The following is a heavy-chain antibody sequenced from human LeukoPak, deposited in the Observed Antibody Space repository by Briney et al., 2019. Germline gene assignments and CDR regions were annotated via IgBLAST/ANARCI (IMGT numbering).Heavy chain of an antibody. J-gene: IGHJ6*03. Sequence: GGSLRLSCAASGFTFSNAWMSWARQAPGKGLEWVGRIKSKTDGGTTDYAATVKAKFTISRDDSNNTLYLQMNSLKTEDTAVYYCTTDVGMIAARPRYYYYYYMDVWGKGTTVTISS. V-gene: IGHV3-15*01. CDR1: GFTFSNAW. D-gene: IGHD6-6*01. CDR3: TTDVGMIAARPRYYYYYYMDV. CDR2: IKSKTDGGTT.